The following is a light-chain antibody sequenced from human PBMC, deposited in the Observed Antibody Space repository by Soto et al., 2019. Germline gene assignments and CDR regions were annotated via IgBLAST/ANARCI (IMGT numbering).Light chain of an antibody. Sequence: EIVMTQSPATLSVSPGERATLSCRASQSVSSNLAWYQQKPGQAPRLLVYGASTRATGIPARFSGSGSGTDFTLTISSLQSEDFAVYYFQQYNNWPVTFGQGTKVEIK. CDR3: QQYNNWPVT. V-gene: IGKV3-15*01. CDR1: QSVSSN. CDR2: GAS. J-gene: IGKJ1*01.